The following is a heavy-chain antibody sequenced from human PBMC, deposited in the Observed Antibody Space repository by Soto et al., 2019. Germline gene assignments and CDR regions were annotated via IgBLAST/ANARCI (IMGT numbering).Heavy chain of an antibody. V-gene: IGHV4-59*01. Sequence: PSETLSLTCTVSGDSISSYYWSWIRQPPGKGLEWIGYIYYSGSTNYNPSLKSRVTISVDTSKNQFSLKLSSVTAADTAVYFCARDHYDSSGYYYYGMDVWGQGTTVTV. CDR3: ARDHYDSSGYYYYGMDV. J-gene: IGHJ6*02. CDR1: GDSISSYY. CDR2: IYYSGST. D-gene: IGHD3-22*01.